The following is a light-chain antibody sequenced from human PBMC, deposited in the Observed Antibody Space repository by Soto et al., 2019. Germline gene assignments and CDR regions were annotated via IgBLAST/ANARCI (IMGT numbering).Light chain of an antibody. V-gene: IGKV1-5*03. CDR1: QGIDSW. CDR3: QQYYTNSWT. CDR2: KAS. J-gene: IGKJ1*01. Sequence: DIQMTPSPSTLSASVGARVTITCRASQGIDSWLAWFQQKPGRAPKLLIYKASSLESGVPSRFSGSESGTEFTLTINSLQPDDFATYYCQQYYTNSWTFGQGTKVDIK.